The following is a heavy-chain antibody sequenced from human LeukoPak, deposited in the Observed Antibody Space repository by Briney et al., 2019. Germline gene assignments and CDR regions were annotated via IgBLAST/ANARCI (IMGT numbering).Heavy chain of an antibody. Sequence: SETLSLTCTVSGGSFSSSSYYWDWIRQPPGKGREWIGNIYHSGSTFYNTSLTSRVTISVDTSRKQFSLQLSSVTAADTAVYYCARQGYSYGYIDYWGQGTLVTVSS. CDR2: IYHSGST. D-gene: IGHD5-18*01. J-gene: IGHJ4*02. V-gene: IGHV4-39*01. CDR1: GGSFSSSSYY. CDR3: ARQGYSYGYIDY.